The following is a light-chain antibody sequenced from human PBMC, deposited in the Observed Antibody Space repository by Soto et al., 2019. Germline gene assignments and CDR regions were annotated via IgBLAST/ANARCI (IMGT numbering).Light chain of an antibody. CDR3: HQYDNLPWT. V-gene: IGKV1-33*01. CDR1: QDISNY. CDR2: DAS. J-gene: IGKJ1*01. Sequence: DIQMTQSPSSLSASVGDRVTITCQASQDISNYLNWYQQKPGKAPKLLIYDASNLETGVPSRFSGRGAGTDFTFTISSLQPEDIATYYCHQYDNLPWTFGQGTKVEIK.